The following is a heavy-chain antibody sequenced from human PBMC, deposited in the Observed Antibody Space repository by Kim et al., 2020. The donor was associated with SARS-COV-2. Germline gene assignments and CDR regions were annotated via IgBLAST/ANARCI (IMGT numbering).Heavy chain of an antibody. J-gene: IGHJ4*02. D-gene: IGHD1-26*01. Sequence: RSSPSFQGQVTISADKSISTAYLQWSSLKASDTAMYFCARRNSGSSFGYWGQGTLVTVSS. V-gene: IGHV5-51*01. CDR3: ARRNSGSSFGY.